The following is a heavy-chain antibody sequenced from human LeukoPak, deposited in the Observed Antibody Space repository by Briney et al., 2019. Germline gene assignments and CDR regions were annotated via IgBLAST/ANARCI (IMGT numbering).Heavy chain of an antibody. V-gene: IGHV1-46*01. CDR1: GYTFTSYY. D-gene: IGHD2-2*01. J-gene: IGHJ6*03. CDR3: AGSYCSSTSCQEYYYYYYMDV. Sequence: ASVKVSCKASGYTFTSYYMHWARQAPGQGLEWMGIINPSGGSTSYAQKFQGRVTITADKSTSTAYMELSSLRSEDTAVYYCAGSYCSSTSCQEYYYYYYMDVWGKGTTVTVSS. CDR2: INPSGGST.